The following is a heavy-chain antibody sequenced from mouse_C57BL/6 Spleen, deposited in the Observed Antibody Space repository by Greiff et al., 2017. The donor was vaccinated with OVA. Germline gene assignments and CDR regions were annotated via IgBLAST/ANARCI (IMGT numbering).Heavy chain of an antibody. CDR1: GFTFSDYG. Sequence: EVHVVESGGGLVKPGGSLKLSCAASGFTFSDYGMHWVRQAPEKGLEWVAYISSGSSTIYYADTVKGRFTISRDNAKNTLFLQMTSLRSEDTAMYYCARKYGNYEDAMDYWGQGTSVTVSS. CDR3: ARKYGNYEDAMDY. D-gene: IGHD2-1*01. V-gene: IGHV5-17*01. CDR2: ISSGSSTI. J-gene: IGHJ4*01.